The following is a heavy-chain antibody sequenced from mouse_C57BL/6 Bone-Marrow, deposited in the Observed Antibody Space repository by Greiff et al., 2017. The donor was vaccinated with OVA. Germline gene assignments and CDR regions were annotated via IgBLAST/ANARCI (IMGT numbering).Heavy chain of an antibody. V-gene: IGHV2-6-1*01. J-gene: IGHJ1*03. D-gene: IGHD1-1*01. CDR1: GFSLTSYG. CDR2: IWSDGST. CDR3: ARHAITTVEGWYFDV. Sequence: VMLVESGPGLVAPSQSLSITCTVSGFSLTSYGVHWVRQPPGKGLEWLVVIWSDGSTTYNSALKSRLSISKDNSKSQVFLKMNSLQTDDTAMYYCARHAITTVEGWYFDVWGTGTTVTVSS.